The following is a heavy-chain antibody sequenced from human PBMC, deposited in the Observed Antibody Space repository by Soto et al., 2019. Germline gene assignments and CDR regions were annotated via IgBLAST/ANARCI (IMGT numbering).Heavy chain of an antibody. Sequence: GGSLRLSCAASGFTFSSYAMHWVRQAPGKGLEWVAVISYDGSNKYYADSVKGRFTISRDNSKNTRYLQMNSLRAEDTAVYYCASVKNCSGGSCYSAYYYYYGMDVWGQGTTVTVSS. D-gene: IGHD2-15*01. J-gene: IGHJ6*02. CDR2: ISYDGSNK. CDR3: ASVKNCSGGSCYSAYYYYYGMDV. CDR1: GFTFSSYA. V-gene: IGHV3-30-3*01.